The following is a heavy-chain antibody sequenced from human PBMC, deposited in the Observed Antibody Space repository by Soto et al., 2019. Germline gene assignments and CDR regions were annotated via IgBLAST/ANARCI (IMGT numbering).Heavy chain of an antibody. D-gene: IGHD1-26*01. Sequence: RASVKVSCKASGGTFSSYAISWVRQAPGQGLEWMGGIIPIFGTANYAQKFQGRVTITADESTSTAYMELSSLRSEDTAVYYCAGSGSYYYGMDVWGQGTTVTVSS. CDR1: GGTFSSYA. CDR3: AGSGSYYYGMDV. V-gene: IGHV1-69*13. J-gene: IGHJ6*02. CDR2: IIPIFGTA.